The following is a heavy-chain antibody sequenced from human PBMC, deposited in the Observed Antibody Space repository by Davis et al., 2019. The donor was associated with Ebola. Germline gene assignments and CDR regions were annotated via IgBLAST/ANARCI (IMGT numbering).Heavy chain of an antibody. CDR2: IYPGDSDT. CDR3: ARLEEWDYYDSSGYYDY. D-gene: IGHD3-22*01. Sequence: PGGSLRLSCKGAGYSFTSYWIGWVRQMPGKGLEWMGIIYPGDSDTRYSPSFQGQVIISADKSISTAYLQWSSLKASDTAMYYCARLEEWDYYDSSGYYDYWGQGTLVTVSS. J-gene: IGHJ4*02. V-gene: IGHV5-51*01. CDR1: GYSFTSYW.